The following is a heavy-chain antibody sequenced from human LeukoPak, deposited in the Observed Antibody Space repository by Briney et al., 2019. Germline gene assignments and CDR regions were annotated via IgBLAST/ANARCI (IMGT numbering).Heavy chain of an antibody. Sequence: GGSLRLSCAASGFTFSSYEMNWVRQAPGKGLQWVSSISSSSSYISYADSVKGRFTISRDNAKNSLYLQMNSLRAEDTAVYYCARGDPIYDFWSGGDYWGQGSLVTVSS. D-gene: IGHD3-3*01. CDR2: ISSSSSYI. CDR1: GFTFSSYE. CDR3: ARGDPIYDFWSGGDY. J-gene: IGHJ4*02. V-gene: IGHV3-21*01.